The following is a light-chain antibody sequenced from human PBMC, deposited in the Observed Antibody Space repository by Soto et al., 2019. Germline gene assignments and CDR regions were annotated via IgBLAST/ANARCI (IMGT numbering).Light chain of an antibody. J-gene: IGKJ2*01. Sequence: EIVLTQSPGTLSLSPGERATLSCRASQSVSSSFLSWYQQKPGQAPRLLLYGGSSRATGVPDRFSGSGSETDFTLTISRLEPEDFAVYYCQQYHRSRFTFGQGTKLEIK. CDR2: GGS. V-gene: IGKV3-20*01. CDR3: QQYHRSRFT. CDR1: QSVSSSF.